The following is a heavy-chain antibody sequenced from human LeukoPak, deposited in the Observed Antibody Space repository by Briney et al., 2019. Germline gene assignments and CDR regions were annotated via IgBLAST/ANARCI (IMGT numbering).Heavy chain of an antibody. CDR2: IYSGGST. CDR3: ARGIAVAGTVGYYFDY. D-gene: IGHD6-19*01. J-gene: IGHJ4*02. CDR1: GFTVSSNY. V-gene: IGHV3-66*01. Sequence: GGSLRLSCAASGFTVSSNYMSWVRQAPGKGLEWVSVIYSGGSTYYADSVKGRFTISRDNSKNTLYLQMNSLRAEDTAVYYCARGIAVAGTVGYYFDYWGQGTLVTVSS.